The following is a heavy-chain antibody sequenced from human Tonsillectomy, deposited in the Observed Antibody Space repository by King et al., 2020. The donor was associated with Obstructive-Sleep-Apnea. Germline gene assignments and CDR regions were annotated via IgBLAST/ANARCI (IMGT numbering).Heavy chain of an antibody. CDR3: ATEGGKTVYYLEN. D-gene: IGHD1-1*01. Sequence: QLVQSGAEVKKPGSSVKVSCKVSGGTFSSFAIAWVRQAPGQGPEWVGGTIPTLVTANYAQNFQGRVTITADKSTSTAYMELRSLRSEDTATYYCATEGGKTVYYLENWGQGTLVTVSS. V-gene: IGHV1-69*06. CDR2: TIPTLVTA. CDR1: GGTFSSFA. J-gene: IGHJ4*02.